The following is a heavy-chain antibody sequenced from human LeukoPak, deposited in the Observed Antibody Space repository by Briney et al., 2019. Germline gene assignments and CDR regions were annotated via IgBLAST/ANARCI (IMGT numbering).Heavy chain of an antibody. CDR2: IGTAGDT. V-gene: IGHV3-13*01. Sequence: SCKASGFTFSSYAMSWVRQATGKGLEWVSAIGTAGDTYYPGSVKGRFTISRENAKNSLYLQMNSLRAGDTAVYYCARVRKYSGYYSWYFDLWGRGTLVTVSS. CDR1: GFTFSSYA. J-gene: IGHJ2*01. D-gene: IGHD5-12*01. CDR3: ARVRKYSGYYSWYFDL.